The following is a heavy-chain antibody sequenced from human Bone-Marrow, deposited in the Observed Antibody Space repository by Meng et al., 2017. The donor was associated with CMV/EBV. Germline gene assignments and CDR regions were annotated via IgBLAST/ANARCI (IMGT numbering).Heavy chain of an antibody. D-gene: IGHD2-2*01. CDR2: INPSGGST. CDR3: ARGGDGNLGSSTSCPH. CDR1: GYTFTRFY. V-gene: IGHV1-46*01. J-gene: IGHJ4*02. Sequence: GYTFTRFYINWIRQAPGQGLEWMGVINPSGGSTNYAQTFQDRITMTEDMSTSTVYMELSSLRSEDTAVYYCARGGDGNLGSSTSCPHWGQGTLVTVSS.